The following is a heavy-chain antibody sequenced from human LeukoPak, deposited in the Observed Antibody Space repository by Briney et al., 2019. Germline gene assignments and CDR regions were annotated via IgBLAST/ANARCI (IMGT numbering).Heavy chain of an antibody. D-gene: IGHD3-10*01. J-gene: IGHJ4*02. V-gene: IGHV3-23*01. CDR3: AKASLAGVTTTHFDY. CDR1: GFIFSSYA. CDR2: IGGGVT. Sequence: GGSLRLSCTASGFIFSSYAMTWVRQAPGRGLEWVSGIGGGVTYYADSVRGRFTISRDNSKNTLYLQMNDLRAEDTAVYYCAKASLAGVTTTHFDYWAQGTLVTVSA.